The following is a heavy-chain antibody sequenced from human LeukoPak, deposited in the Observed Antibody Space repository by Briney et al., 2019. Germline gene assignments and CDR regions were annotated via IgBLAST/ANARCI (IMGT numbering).Heavy chain of an antibody. Sequence: GGSLRLSCAASGFTFSSYAMHWVRQAPGKGLEYVSAISSNGGSTYYANSVKGRFTISRDNSENTLYLQMGSLRAEDMAVYYCARDGPYYYDSSGYYGLNAFDIWGQGTMVTVSS. D-gene: IGHD3-22*01. CDR1: GFTFSSYA. CDR3: ARDGPYYYDSSGYYGLNAFDI. J-gene: IGHJ3*02. CDR2: ISSNGGST. V-gene: IGHV3-64*01.